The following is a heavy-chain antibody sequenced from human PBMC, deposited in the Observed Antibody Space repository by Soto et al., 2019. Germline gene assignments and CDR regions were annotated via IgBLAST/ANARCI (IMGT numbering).Heavy chain of an antibody. J-gene: IGHJ5*02. CDR2: IRSKANSYAT. CDR1: GFTFSGSA. D-gene: IGHD3-10*01. CDR3: ARLPIRGDQYNWFDP. Sequence: GGSLRLSCAASGFTFSGSAMHWVRQASGNGLEWVGRIRSKANSYATAYAASVKGRFTISRDDSKNTAYLQMNSLKTEDTAVYYCARLPIRGDQYNWFDPWGQGTLVTVSS. V-gene: IGHV3-73*01.